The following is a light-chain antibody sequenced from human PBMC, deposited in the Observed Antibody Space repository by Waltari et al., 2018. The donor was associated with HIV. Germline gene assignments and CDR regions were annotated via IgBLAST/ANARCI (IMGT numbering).Light chain of an antibody. Sequence: QSVLTQPPSVSGAPGQRVTISCTGSSPNIGAGYDVHWYQQLPGTAPTLLIYGTNNRPSVVPDRFSGSKSGTSASLAITGLQAEDEAEYYCQSYDSSLSGWVVFGGGTKVTVL. V-gene: IGLV1-40*01. J-gene: IGLJ2*01. CDR3: QSYDSSLSGWVV. CDR1: SPNIGAGYD. CDR2: GTN.